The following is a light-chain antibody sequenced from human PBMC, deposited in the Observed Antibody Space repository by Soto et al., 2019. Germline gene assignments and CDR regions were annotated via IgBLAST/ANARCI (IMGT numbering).Light chain of an antibody. CDR2: DAS. Sequence: EIVLTQSPTTLSLSPGERATLSCRASQSVSSYLAWYQQKPGQAPRLLXYDASNRATGIPARFSGSGSGTDFTLTISSLEPQDFAVYYCQQRSNWQGATFGGGTKVDIK. CDR1: QSVSSY. J-gene: IGKJ4*01. CDR3: QQRSNWQGAT. V-gene: IGKV3-11*01.